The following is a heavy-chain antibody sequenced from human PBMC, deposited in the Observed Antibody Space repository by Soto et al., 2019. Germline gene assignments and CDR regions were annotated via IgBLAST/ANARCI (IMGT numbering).Heavy chain of an antibody. J-gene: IGHJ5*02. CDR1: GYAFNRYG. CDR3: ARSYCSTSTCYSYWFDP. D-gene: IGHD2-2*02. V-gene: IGHV1-18*04. CDR2: ISGYNGNT. Sequence: QIQLVQSEPEVKKPGASVKVSCKTSGYAFNRYGLTWVRQAPGQGLEWMGWISGYNGNTNYAQKVQGRVTMTTDTSTSTAYMELRNLNSDDTAVYYCARSYCSTSTCYSYWFDPWGQGTLVTVSS.